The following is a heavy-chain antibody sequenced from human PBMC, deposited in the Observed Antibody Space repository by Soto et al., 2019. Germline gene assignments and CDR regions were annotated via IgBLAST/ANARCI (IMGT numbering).Heavy chain of an antibody. CDR2: IYPGDSDT. J-gene: IGHJ4*02. D-gene: IGHD2-2*01. CDR3: ARPSGYCSSTSCPYWFDY. V-gene: IGHV5-51*01. CDR1: GYSFTSYW. Sequence: GESLKISCKGSGYSFTSYWIGWVRQMPGKGLEWMGIIYPGDSDTRYSPSFQGQVTISADNSISTAYLQWSSLKASDTAMYHCARPSGYCSSTSCPYWFDYWGQGTLVTVSS.